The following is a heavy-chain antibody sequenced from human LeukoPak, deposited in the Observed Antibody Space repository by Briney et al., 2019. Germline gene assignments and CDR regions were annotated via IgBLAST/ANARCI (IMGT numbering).Heavy chain of an antibody. J-gene: IGHJ4*02. V-gene: IGHV1-69*05. CDR2: IIPIFGTA. D-gene: IGHD3-22*01. Sequence: SVKVSCKASGGTFSSYAISWVRQAPGQGLDWMGGIIPIFGTANYAQKFQGRVTITTDESTRTAYMELSSLRSEDTAVYYCARGPYDSSGYYYSFDHWGQGTLVTVSS. CDR1: GGTFSSYA. CDR3: ARGPYDSSGYYYSFDH.